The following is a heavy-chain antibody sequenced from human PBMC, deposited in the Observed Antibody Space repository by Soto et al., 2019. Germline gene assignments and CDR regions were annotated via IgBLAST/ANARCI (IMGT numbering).Heavy chain of an antibody. Sequence: SETLSLTCAVSGYSISSGYYWGWIRQPPGRGLEWIGSIYHSGSTYYNPSLKSRVTISVDTSKNQFSLKLSSVTAADTAVYYCASIPGEYCSSTSCWHRRYYYYGMDVWGQGTTVTVSS. CDR1: GYSISSGYY. D-gene: IGHD2-2*01. CDR2: IYHSGST. J-gene: IGHJ6*02. V-gene: IGHV4-38-2*01. CDR3: ASIPGEYCSSTSCWHRRYYYYGMDV.